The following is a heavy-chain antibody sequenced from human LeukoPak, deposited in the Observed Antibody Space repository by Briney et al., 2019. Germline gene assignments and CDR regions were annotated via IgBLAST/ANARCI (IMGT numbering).Heavy chain of an antibody. CDR2: ISYDGSNK. D-gene: IGHD6-13*01. CDR3: ARDISSSWYICYYGMDV. V-gene: IGHV3-30*04. J-gene: IGHJ6*02. CDR1: GFTFSSYA. Sequence: PGGSLRLSCAASGFTFSSYAMHWVRQAPGKGLEWVAVISYDGSNKYYADSVKGRFTISRDNSKNTLYLQMNSLRAEDTAVYYCARDISSSWYICYYGMDVWGQGTTVTVSS.